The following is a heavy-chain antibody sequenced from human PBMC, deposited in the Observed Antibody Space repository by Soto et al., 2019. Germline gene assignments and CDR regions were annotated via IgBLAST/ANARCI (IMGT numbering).Heavy chain of an antibody. D-gene: IGHD3-3*01. CDR3: AYAYDFLSGTNWFDP. Sequence: QITLKESGPTLVKPTQTLTLTCTFSGFSLSTSGVGVVWIRQPPGKALEWLALIYWDDAKRYSPSLRSRLTITKDTSKTQVVLTMTNMGPMVTGTYYCAYAYDFLSGTNWFDPWGQGTLVTVSS. V-gene: IGHV2-5*02. CDR2: IYWDDAK. J-gene: IGHJ5*02. CDR1: GFSLSTSGVG.